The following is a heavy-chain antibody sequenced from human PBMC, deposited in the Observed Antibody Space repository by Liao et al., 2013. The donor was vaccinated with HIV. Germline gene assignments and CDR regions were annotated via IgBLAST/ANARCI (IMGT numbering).Heavy chain of an antibody. CDR1: GGSISAHY. CDR3: ARSYMGGDETFDF. CDR2: IYHRGNT. J-gene: IGHJ4*02. Sequence: QVQLQESGPGLVKPSETLSLTCRVSGGSISAHYCSWIRQSPGKGLEWIGYIYHRGNTNYNPSLKNRVTMSVDESKNQFSLKLTSVTAADTAIYYCARSYMGGDETFDFWGPGTLVTVSS. D-gene: IGHD2-21*02. V-gene: IGHV4-59*11.